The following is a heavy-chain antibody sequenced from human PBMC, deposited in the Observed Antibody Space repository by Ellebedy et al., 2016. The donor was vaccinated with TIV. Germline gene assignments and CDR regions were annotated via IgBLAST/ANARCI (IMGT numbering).Heavy chain of an antibody. V-gene: IGHV3-48*03. Sequence: PGGSLRLSCVASGFTFNSYEMNWVRQAPGRGLEWISYISSGGTSMYYADSVKARFTVSRDNAKNSLYLQMNSLRAEDTAVYYCARDYLPDTGGYSGVFDIWGQGTMVTVSS. CDR3: ARDYLPDTGGYSGVFDI. CDR1: GFTFNSYE. J-gene: IGHJ3*02. D-gene: IGHD1-26*01. CDR2: ISSGGTSM.